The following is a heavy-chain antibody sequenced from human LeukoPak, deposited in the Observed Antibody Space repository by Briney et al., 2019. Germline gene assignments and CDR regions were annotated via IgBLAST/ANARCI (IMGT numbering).Heavy chain of an antibody. CDR1: GGSISSGGYY. Sequence: SQTLSLTCTVSGGSISSGGYYWSWIRQHPGKGLEWIGYIYYSGSTYYNPSLKSRVTISVDTSKNQFSLKLSSVTAADTAVYYCARGEGGYSSSSGHYYYYYMDVWGKGTTVTVSS. CDR3: ARGEGGYSSSSGHYYYYYMDV. V-gene: IGHV4-31*03. CDR2: IYYSGST. J-gene: IGHJ6*03. D-gene: IGHD6-6*01.